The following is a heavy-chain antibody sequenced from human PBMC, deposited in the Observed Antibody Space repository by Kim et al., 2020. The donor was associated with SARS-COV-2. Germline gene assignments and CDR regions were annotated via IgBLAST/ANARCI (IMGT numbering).Heavy chain of an antibody. V-gene: IGHV3-53*01. CDR2: IYSGGST. Sequence: GGSLRLSCAASGFTVSSNYMSWVRQAPGKGLEWVSVIYSGGSTYYADSVKGRFTISRDNSKNTLYLQMNSLRAEDTAVYYCARDVDDYGDYWGGMDVLGQGTTVTVSS. CDR3: ARDVDDYGDYWGGMDV. J-gene: IGHJ6*02. CDR1: GFTVSSNY. D-gene: IGHD4-17*01.